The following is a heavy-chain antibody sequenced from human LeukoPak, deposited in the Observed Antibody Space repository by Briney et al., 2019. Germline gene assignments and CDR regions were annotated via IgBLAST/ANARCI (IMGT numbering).Heavy chain of an antibody. Sequence: GASVKVSCKASGYTFTSYYMHWVRQAPGQGLEWMGIINPSGGSTSYAQKFQGRVTMTRDTSTSTVYMELSSLRSEDTAVYYCARALPLHTIKGWFDPWGQGTLVTVSS. D-gene: IGHD5-12*01. CDR2: INPSGGST. J-gene: IGHJ5*02. V-gene: IGHV1-46*01. CDR3: ARALPLHTIKGWFDP. CDR1: GYTFTSYY.